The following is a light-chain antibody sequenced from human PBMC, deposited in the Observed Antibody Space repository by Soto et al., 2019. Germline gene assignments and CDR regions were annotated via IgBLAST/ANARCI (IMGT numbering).Light chain of an antibody. J-gene: IGLJ7*01. CDR1: SSDVGGFNL. V-gene: IGLV2-8*01. Sequence: QSALTQPPSASGSPGQSVTISCTGTSSDVGGFNLVSWFQQQPGKAPKLMIYEITKRPSGVPDRFSGSKSGNTASLTVSGLQAEDEADYYCGSYGGSRNWVFGGGTQLTVL. CDR3: GSYGGSRNWV. CDR2: EIT.